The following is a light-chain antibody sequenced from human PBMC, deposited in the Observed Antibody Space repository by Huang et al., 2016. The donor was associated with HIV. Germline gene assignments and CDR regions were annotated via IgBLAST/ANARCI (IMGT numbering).Light chain of an antibody. Sequence: EIVLTQSPGTLSLSPGERATLSCWASQSVTSDYVAWYQQKPGQAPRLLSYGASIRATGIPDRFSGSGSGTYFTLTISRREPGDFAVYYCQQYGSSLGTFGGGTKVEIK. CDR1: QSVTSDY. J-gene: IGKJ4*01. CDR3: QQYGSSLGT. CDR2: GAS. V-gene: IGKV3-20*01.